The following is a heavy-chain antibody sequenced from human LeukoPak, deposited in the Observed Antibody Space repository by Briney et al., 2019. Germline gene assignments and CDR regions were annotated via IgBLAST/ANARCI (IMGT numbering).Heavy chain of an antibody. Sequence: ASVKVSCKASGGTFSSYAISWVRQAPGQGLEWMGGIIPIFGTANYAQKFQGRVTITTDESTSTAYMELSSLRSEDTAVYYCARVDLGGIGYYYYMDVWGKGTTVTVSS. J-gene: IGHJ6*03. V-gene: IGHV1-69*05. CDR3: ARVDLGGIGYYYYMDV. CDR2: IIPIFGTA. D-gene: IGHD1-26*01. CDR1: GGTFSSYA.